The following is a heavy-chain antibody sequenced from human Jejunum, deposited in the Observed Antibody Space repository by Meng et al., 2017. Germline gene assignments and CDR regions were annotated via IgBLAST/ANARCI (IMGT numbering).Heavy chain of an antibody. Sequence: QVQLVQSGAEVKTPGASVKVSCKASGYTFTGNYLHWVGQAPGQGIGWKGRINPNNGNTNYGQKFQGRVTMTRDTSISTAYIEVSGLRSDDTAVYYCARDSSLVGSSNWAFDYWGQGTLVTVSS. D-gene: IGHD6-13*01. CDR2: INPNNGNT. CDR1: GYTFTGNY. CDR3: ARDSSLVGSSNWAFDY. V-gene: IGHV1-2*06. J-gene: IGHJ4*02.